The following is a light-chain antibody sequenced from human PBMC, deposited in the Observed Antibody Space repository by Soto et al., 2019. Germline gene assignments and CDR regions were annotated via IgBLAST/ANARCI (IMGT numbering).Light chain of an antibody. CDR2: DVS. J-gene: IGLJ1*01. CDR1: SSDVGVYNY. CDR3: SSYTSSSTLYV. Sequence: QSALTQPASVSGSPGQSITISCTGTSSDVGVYNYVSWYQQHPGKAPKLMIYDVSNRPSGVSDRFSGSKSGNTASLTIAGLQAEYEADYCCSSYTSSSTLYVFGTGTKVTVL. V-gene: IGLV2-14*01.